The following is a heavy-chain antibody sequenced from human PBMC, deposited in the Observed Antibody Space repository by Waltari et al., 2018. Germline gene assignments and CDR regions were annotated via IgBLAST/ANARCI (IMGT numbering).Heavy chain of an antibody. CDR3: ARDTDFWSGYFRRGVWFDP. J-gene: IGHJ5*02. CDR1: GGSISSSSYY. V-gene: IGHV4-39*07. Sequence: QLQLQESGPGLVKPSETLSLTCTVSGGSISSSSYYWGWIRQPPGKGLEWIGSIYYSGSTYYIPSLKSRVTRSVDTSKSQFSLKLSSVTAADTAVYYCARDTDFWSGYFRRGVWFDPWGQGTLVTVSS. D-gene: IGHD3-3*01. CDR2: IYYSGST.